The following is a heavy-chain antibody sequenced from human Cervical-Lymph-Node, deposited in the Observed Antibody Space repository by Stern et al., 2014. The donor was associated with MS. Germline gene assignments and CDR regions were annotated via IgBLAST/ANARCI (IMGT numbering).Heavy chain of an antibody. CDR3: ARDPGSSSLVRYGMDV. CDR1: GGSISSYY. V-gene: IGHV4-59*01. J-gene: IGHJ6*02. Sequence: QVQLQESGPGLVEPSETLSLTCTVSGGSISSYYWSWIRQPPGKGLEWIGYIYYSGSTNYNPSLKSRVTISVDTSKNQFSLKLSSVTAADTAVYYCARDPGSSSLVRYGMDVWGQGTTVTVSS. D-gene: IGHD6-13*01. CDR2: IYYSGST.